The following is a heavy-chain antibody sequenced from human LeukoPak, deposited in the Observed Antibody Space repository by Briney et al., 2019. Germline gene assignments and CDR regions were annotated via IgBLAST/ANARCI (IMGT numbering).Heavy chain of an antibody. Sequence: SETLSLTCTVSGGSISSSSYYWSWIRQPAGKGLEWIGRFYPSGSTDYNPSLKSRVTISVDTSKNQFSLKLSSVTAADTAVYYCARGYYYGSGSYNLGFDYWGQGTLVTVSS. CDR2: FYPSGST. D-gene: IGHD3-10*01. CDR3: ARGYYYGSGSYNLGFDY. CDR1: GGSISSSSYY. V-gene: IGHV4-61*02. J-gene: IGHJ4*02.